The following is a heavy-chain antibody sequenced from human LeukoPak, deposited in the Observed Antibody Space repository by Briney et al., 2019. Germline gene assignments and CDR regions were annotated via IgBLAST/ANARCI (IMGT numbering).Heavy chain of an antibody. CDR2: INPNSGVT. D-gene: IGHD6-6*01. CDR3: AREGLLDSSSSVSFDY. J-gene: IGHJ4*02. CDR1: GYTFTGYY. Sequence: GASVKVSCKASGYTFTGYYMHWVRQAPGQGLEWMGWINPNSGVTKYAQKFQGRVTMTRDTSISTAYMELSRLRSDDTAVYYCAREGLLDSSSSVSFDYWGQGTLVTVSS. V-gene: IGHV1-2*02.